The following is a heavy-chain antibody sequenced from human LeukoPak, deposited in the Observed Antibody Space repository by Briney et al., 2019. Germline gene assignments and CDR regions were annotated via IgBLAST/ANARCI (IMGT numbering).Heavy chain of an antibody. J-gene: IGHJ4*02. V-gene: IGHV1-69*01. CDR1: GGTFSSYA. Sequence: SSVKVSCKASGGTFSSYAISWVRQAPGQGLEWMGGIIPIFGTANYAQKFQGRVTITADESTSTAYMELSSLRSEDTAVYYCASEVLTYYYDSSGYYLDYWGQGTLVTVSS. CDR3: ASEVLTYYYDSSGYYLDY. D-gene: IGHD3-22*01. CDR2: IIPIFGTA.